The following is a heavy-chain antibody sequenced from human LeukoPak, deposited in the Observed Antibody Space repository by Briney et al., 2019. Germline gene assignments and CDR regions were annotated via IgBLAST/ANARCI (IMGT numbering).Heavy chain of an antibody. D-gene: IGHD1-26*01. V-gene: IGHV3-23*01. J-gene: IGHJ6*03. CDR3: ARATWDPNYYYYMDV. CDR2: ISGSGGDT. CDR1: GFTFSSYA. Sequence: GGSLRLSCTASGFTFSSYAMSWVRQAPGKGLEWVSGISGSGGDTVYADSVKGRFTISRDNSKNTLYLQMNSLRAEDTAVYFCARATWDPNYYYYMDVWGKGTTVTISS.